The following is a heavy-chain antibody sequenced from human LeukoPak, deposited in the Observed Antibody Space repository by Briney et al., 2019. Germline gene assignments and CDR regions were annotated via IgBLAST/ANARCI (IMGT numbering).Heavy chain of an antibody. CDR1: GFTFSSYE. CDR3: ARERLGFGELPNDAFDI. CDR2: ISSSGSTI. J-gene: IGHJ3*02. Sequence: QPGGSLRLSCAASGFTFSSYEMNWVRQAPGKGLEWVSYISSSGSTIYYADSVKGRFTISRDNAKNSLYLQMNSLRAEDTAVYYCARERLGFGELPNDAFDIWGQGTMVTVSS. D-gene: IGHD3-10*01. V-gene: IGHV3-48*03.